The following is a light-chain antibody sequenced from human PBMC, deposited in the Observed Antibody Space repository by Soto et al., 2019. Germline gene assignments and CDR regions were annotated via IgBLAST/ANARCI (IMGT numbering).Light chain of an antibody. Sequence: DIVMTQTPLSSPVTLGQPASISCKSSRSLVHSDGNTYLSWLHQRPGQPPRVLIYRVSIRLSGVPDRFSGSGAGTDFTLKISRVEAEDVGIYYCMQATDFPLTFGGGTRVEVK. CDR1: RSLVHSDGNTY. V-gene: IGKV2-24*01. CDR3: MQATDFPLT. J-gene: IGKJ4*01. CDR2: RVS.